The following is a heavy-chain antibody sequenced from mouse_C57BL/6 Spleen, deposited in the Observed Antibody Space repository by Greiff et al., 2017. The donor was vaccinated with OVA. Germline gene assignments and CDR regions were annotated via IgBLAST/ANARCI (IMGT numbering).Heavy chain of an antibody. J-gene: IGHJ4*01. CDR2: INPNNGGT. CDR1: GYTFTDYY. CDR3: AVIYYGFPYAMDY. V-gene: IGHV1-26*01. Sequence: EVQLQQSGPELVKPGASVKISCKASGYTFTDYYMNWVKQSHGKSLEWIGDINPNNGGTSYNQKFKGKATLTVDKSSSTAYMELRSLTSEDSAVYYCAVIYYGFPYAMDYWGQGTSVTVSS. D-gene: IGHD2-2*01.